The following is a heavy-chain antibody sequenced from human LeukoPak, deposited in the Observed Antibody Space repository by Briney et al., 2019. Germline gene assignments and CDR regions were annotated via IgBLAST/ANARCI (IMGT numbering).Heavy chain of an antibody. J-gene: IGHJ4*02. V-gene: IGHV3-23*01. CDR1: GFTFSSYA. CDR2: ISAGGGST. D-gene: IGHD5-24*01. Sequence: PGGSLRLSCAASGFTFSSYAMSWVRQAPGKGLEWVSAISAGGGSTYYADSVKGRFTISRDSSENTLYLQMNSLRAEDTALYYCAKDRRDGYNYDYWGQGTPVTVSS. CDR3: AKDRRDGYNYDY.